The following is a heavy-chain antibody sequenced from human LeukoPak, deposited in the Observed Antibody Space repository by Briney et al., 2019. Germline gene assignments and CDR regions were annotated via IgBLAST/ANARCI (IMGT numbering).Heavy chain of an antibody. D-gene: IGHD5-24*01. CDR3: ARHFDRDGYKSNAFDI. V-gene: IGHV4-39*01. CDR1: GGSFCSSSYY. Sequence: PSETLSLTCTVSGGSFCSSSYYWGWIRQPPGKGLEWIGSMYYSGSTYYNASLRSRVTISVDTFKNRFSLKLSSVTAADTAVYYCARHFDRDGYKSNAFDIWGQGTMVTVSS. J-gene: IGHJ3*02. CDR2: MYYSGST.